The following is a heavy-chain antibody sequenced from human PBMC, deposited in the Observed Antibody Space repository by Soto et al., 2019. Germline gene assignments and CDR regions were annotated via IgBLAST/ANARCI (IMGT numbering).Heavy chain of an antibody. CDR3: AREGYCSSTSCYAGYWFDP. CDR1: GGSISSSSYY. CDR2: IYYSGST. J-gene: IGHJ5*02. V-gene: IGHV4-39*02. Sequence: SETLSLTCTVSGGSISSSSYYWGWIRQPPGKGLEWIGSIYYSGSTYYNPSLKSRVTISVDTSKNQFSLKLSSVTAADTAVYYCAREGYCSSTSCYAGYWFDPWGQGTLVTVSS. D-gene: IGHD2-2*01.